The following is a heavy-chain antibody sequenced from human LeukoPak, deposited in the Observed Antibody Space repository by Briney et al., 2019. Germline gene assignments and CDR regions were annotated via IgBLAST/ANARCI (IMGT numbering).Heavy chain of an antibody. CDR1: GGSISSYY. CDR2: IYYSGST. D-gene: IGHD5-24*01. V-gene: IGHV4-59*01. J-gene: IGHJ3*02. CDR3: ARDPRDGYRDAFDI. Sequence: SETLSLTRTVSGGSISSYYWNWIRQPPGKGLEWIGYIYYSGSTNYNPSLKSRVTISVDTSKNQFSLKVSSVTSADTGVYYCARDPRDGYRDAFDIWGQGKMVTVSS.